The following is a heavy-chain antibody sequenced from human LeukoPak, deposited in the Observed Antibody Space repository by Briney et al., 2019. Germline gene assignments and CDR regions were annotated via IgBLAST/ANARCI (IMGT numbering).Heavy chain of an antibody. D-gene: IGHD1-26*01. CDR1: GYTFTGYY. J-gene: IGHJ5*01. V-gene: IGHV1-2*02. Sequence: GASVKVSCKASGYTFTGYYMHWVRQAPGQGLEWMGWLDPYSGGTNYAQNFQGRVTMTRDTSISTASMELSRLISDDTAVYYCARGAGTSWFDYWGQGTLVTVSS. CDR2: LDPYSGGT. CDR3: ARGAGTSWFDY.